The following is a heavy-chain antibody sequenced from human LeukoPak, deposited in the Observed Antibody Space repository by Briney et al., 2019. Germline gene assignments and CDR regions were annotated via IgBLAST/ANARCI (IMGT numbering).Heavy chain of an antibody. J-gene: IGHJ6*03. D-gene: IGHD6-19*01. Sequence: EASVKVSCKASGYTFTGYYMHWVRQAPGQGLEWMGWINPNSGGTNYAQKFQGRVTMTRDTSISTAYMELSRLTSDDTAAYYCARGVAGPYYYYYMDVWGRGTTVTVSS. V-gene: IGHV1-2*02. CDR2: INPNSGGT. CDR3: ARGVAGPYYYYYMDV. CDR1: GYTFTGYY.